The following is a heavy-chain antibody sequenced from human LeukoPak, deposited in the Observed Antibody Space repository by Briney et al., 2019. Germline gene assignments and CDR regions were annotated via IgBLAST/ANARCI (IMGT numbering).Heavy chain of an antibody. J-gene: IGHJ2*01. D-gene: IGHD3-16*01. CDR1: GFTFSSYA. V-gene: IGHV3-7*01. Sequence: GGSLRLSCAASGFTFSSYAMSWVRQAPGKGLEWVANIKEDGSEKYYVDYVKGRFTISRDDAKNALYLQMNSVRAEDTAVYHCARGDSYGYWYFDLWGRGILVTVSS. CDR3: ARGDSYGYWYFDL. CDR2: IKEDGSEK.